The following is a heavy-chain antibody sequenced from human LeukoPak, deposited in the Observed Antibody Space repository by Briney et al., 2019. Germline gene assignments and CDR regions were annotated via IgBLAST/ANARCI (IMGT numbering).Heavy chain of an antibody. CDR2: ISWNSGSI. D-gene: IGHD1-26*01. V-gene: IGHV3-9*01. J-gene: IGHJ6*02. CDR1: GFTFDDYA. Sequence: GGSLRLSCAASGFTFDDYAMHWVRQAPGKGLEWVSGISWNSGSIGYADSVKGRFTISRDNAKNSLYLQMNSLRAEDTALYYCAKDLGIGSSDYYYYGMDVWGQGTTVTVSS. CDR3: AKDLGIGSSDYYYYGMDV.